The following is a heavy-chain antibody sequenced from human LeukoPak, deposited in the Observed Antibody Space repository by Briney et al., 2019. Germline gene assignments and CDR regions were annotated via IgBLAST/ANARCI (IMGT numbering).Heavy chain of an antibody. CDR2: INQDGSEN. CDR3: ARASAGIAVVGRFDP. J-gene: IGHJ5*02. D-gene: IGHD6-19*01. Sequence: PGGSLRLSCAASGFIFSRYWMSWIRQALGKGLEWVANINQDGSENYYVDSVKGRFTISRDNVKNSLYLQMNSLRAEDTAVYYCARASAGIAVVGRFDPWGQGTLVTVSS. V-gene: IGHV3-7*01. CDR1: GFIFSRYW.